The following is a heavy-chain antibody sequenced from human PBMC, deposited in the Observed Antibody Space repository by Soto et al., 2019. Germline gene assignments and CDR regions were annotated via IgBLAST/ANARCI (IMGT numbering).Heavy chain of an antibody. CDR1: GGTFSSYA. CDR2: IIPIFGTA. Sequence: QVQLVQSGAEVKKPGSSVKVSCKASGGTFSSYAISWVRQAPGQGLEWMGGIIPIFGTANYAQNFQGRVTNTADESTSTAYMELSSLRSEDTAVYYCARDRTLYCSGGSCFSLYYYYYGMDVWGQGTTVTVSS. D-gene: IGHD2-15*01. J-gene: IGHJ6*02. CDR3: ARDRTLYCSGGSCFSLYYYYYGMDV. V-gene: IGHV1-69*01.